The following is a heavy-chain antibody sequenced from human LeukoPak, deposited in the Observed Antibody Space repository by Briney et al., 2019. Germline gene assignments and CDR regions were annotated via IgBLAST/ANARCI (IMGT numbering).Heavy chain of an antibody. CDR3: TTVTDGGLDY. CDR2: IKRKSDGGTA. Sequence: PGGSLRLSCAASGFTFSNAWMSWVRQAPGKGLEWVGRIKRKSDGGTADHAAPVKGRFTIPRDDSKNTLYLQMNSLKTEDTAVYYCTTVTDGGLDYWGQGTLVTVSS. V-gene: IGHV3-15*01. J-gene: IGHJ4*02. CDR1: GFTFSNAW.